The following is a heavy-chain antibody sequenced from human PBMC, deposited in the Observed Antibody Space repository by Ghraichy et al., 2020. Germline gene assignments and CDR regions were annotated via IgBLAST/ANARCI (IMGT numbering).Heavy chain of an antibody. D-gene: IGHD5-12*01. V-gene: IGHV3-48*03. CDR2: ISSSGSTI. CDR1: GFTFSSYE. Sequence: GSLRLSCAASGFTFSSYEMNWVRQAPGKGLEWVSYISSSGSTIYYADSVKGRFTISRDNAKNSLYLQMNSLRAEDTAVYYCALYSGYDRLYYYYYGMDVWGQGTTVTVSS. J-gene: IGHJ6*02. CDR3: ALYSGYDRLYYYYYGMDV.